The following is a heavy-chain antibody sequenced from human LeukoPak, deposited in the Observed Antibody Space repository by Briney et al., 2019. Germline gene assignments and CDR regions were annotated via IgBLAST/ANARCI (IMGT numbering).Heavy chain of an antibody. V-gene: IGHV1-69*13. CDR3: ARLPGWLQPYYFDY. D-gene: IGHD5-24*01. J-gene: IGHJ4*02. CDR2: IIPIFGTA. Sequence: ASVKVSCEASGGTFSSYAISWVRQAPGQGLEWVGGIIPIFGTANYAQKFQGRVTITADESTSTAYMELSSLRSEDTAVYYCARLPGWLQPYYFDYWGQGTLVTVSS. CDR1: GGTFSSYA.